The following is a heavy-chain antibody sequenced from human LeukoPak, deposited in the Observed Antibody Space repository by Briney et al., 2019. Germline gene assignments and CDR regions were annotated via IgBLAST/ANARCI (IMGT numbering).Heavy chain of an antibody. D-gene: IGHD3-10*01. CDR1: GGSISNYY. CDR2: IYYSGTT. CDR3: AKHYMGSYDNRGLDY. Sequence: PSETLSLTCTVSGGSISNYYWNWIRQPPGKGLEWIGYIYYSGTTNYNPSLKSRVSMSVDTSKNQFSLKLSSVTAADTAVYYCAKHYMGSYDNRGLDYWGQGTLVIVSS. V-gene: IGHV4-59*08. J-gene: IGHJ4*02.